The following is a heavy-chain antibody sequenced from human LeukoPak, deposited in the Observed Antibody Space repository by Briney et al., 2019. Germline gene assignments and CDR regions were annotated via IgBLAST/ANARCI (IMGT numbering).Heavy chain of an antibody. J-gene: IGHJ3*02. CDR1: GFTVSSNY. D-gene: IGHD3-22*01. CDR3: AKDGKMIVVLFGAFDI. Sequence: GGSLRLSCAASGFTVSSNYMSWVRQAPGKGLEWVSGITPSGGASYYADSVKGRFTISRDNSKKTLYMQMNSLRPEDTAVYYCAKDGKMIVVLFGAFDIWGQGTMVTVSS. V-gene: IGHV3-53*05. CDR2: ITPSGGAS.